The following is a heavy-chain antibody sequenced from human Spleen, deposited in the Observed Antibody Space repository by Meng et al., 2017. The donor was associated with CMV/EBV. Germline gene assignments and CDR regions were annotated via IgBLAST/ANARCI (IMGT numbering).Heavy chain of an antibody. CDR3: ARQLDTRTWDNWFVP. D-gene: IGHD2-2*01. Sequence: KVSCKGSGYSFTSYWIAWVRQMPGKGLEWMGIIYPGDSDTTYSPSFQGQVTISADKSISTTYLQWSSLKASDTAMYYCARQLDTRTWDNWFVPWGQGTLVTVSS. V-gene: IGHV5-51*01. J-gene: IGHJ5*02. CDR2: IYPGDSDT. CDR1: GYSFTSYW.